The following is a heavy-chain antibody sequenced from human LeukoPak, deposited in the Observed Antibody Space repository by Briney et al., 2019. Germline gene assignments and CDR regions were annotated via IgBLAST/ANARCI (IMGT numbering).Heavy chain of an antibody. J-gene: IGHJ4*02. V-gene: IGHV6-1*01. CDR1: GDSVSSNSAT. D-gene: IGHD6-19*01. CDR3: ARGAVPGFDY. Sequence: SQTLSLTCAISGDSVSSNSATWNWIRQSPSRGLEWLGRTYYRSKWYNDYAVSAKSRITINPDTSKNQFSLQLDSVTPEDSAMYYCARGAVPGFDYWGQGTLVTVPS. CDR2: TYYRSKWYN.